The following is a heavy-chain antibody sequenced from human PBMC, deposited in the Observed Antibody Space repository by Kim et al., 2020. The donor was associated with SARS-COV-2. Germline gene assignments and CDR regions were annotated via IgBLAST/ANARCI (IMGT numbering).Heavy chain of an antibody. D-gene: IGHD2-15*01. CDR2: IRSKAYGGTT. CDR3: TRGRGYCSGGSCYKGIGY. CDR1: GFTFGDYA. V-gene: IGHV3-49*04. J-gene: IGHJ4*02. Sequence: GGSLRLSCTASGFTFGDYAMSWVRQAPGKGLEWVGFIRSKAYGGTTEYAASMKGRFTISRDDSKSIAYLQMNSLKTEDTAVYYCTRGRGYCSGGSCYKGIGYWGQGTLVTVSS.